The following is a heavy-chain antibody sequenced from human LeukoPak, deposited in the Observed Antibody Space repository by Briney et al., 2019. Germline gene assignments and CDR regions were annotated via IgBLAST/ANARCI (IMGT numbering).Heavy chain of an antibody. CDR1: GGSLGSGSYY. Sequence: SETLSLTCTVSGGSLGSGSYYWSWIRQPAGKRLEWVGRIYTGGSTNYNPSLKSRVTISLDTSNNQFSLKLSSVTAADTAVYYCAREWDYGGNRYFDYWGQGTLVTVSS. V-gene: IGHV4-61*02. CDR3: AREWDYGGNRYFDY. D-gene: IGHD4-23*01. J-gene: IGHJ4*02. CDR2: IYTGGST.